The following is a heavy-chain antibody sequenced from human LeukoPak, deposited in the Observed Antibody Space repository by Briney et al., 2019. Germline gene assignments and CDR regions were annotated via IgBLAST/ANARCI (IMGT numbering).Heavy chain of an antibody. CDR2: INSDGSST. CDR3: AREATYYYYYMDV. CDR1: GFTFSSYW. D-gene: IGHD5-12*01. Sequence: GGSLRLSCAASGFTFSSYWMHWVRQAPGKGLVWVSRINSDGSSTSYADSVKGRFTISRDNAKNTLYLQMNSLRAEDTAVYYCAREATYYYYYMDVWGKGTTVTVSS. V-gene: IGHV3-74*01. J-gene: IGHJ6*03.